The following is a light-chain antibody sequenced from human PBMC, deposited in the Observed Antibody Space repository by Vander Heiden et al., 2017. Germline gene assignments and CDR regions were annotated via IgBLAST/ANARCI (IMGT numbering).Light chain of an antibody. V-gene: IGKV1-39*01. CDR2: AAS. CDR3: QQSYSQIT. CDR1: QSISSY. Sequence: DIQLTQSPSSLSASVGDRVTITCRASQSISSYLNWYQQKPGKAPKLLIYAASSLQSGVPSRFSGSGSGTYFTLTISSLQPEDFATYYCQQSYSQITFGQGTRLEIK. J-gene: IGKJ5*01.